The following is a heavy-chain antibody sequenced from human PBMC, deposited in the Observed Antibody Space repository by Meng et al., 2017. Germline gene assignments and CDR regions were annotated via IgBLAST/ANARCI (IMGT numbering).Heavy chain of an antibody. J-gene: IGHJ4*02. CDR3: ARGSMFGATVTKIDY. Sequence: QGRRKQGGAGLLKPSETLALTWAVNGGSFSGYYWSWIRQPPGKGLEWIGEINHSGSTNYNPSLKSRVTISVDTSKNQFSLKLSSVTAADTAVYYCARGSMFGATVTKIDYWGQGTLVTVSS. CDR1: GGSFSGYY. CDR2: INHSGST. D-gene: IGHD4-17*01. V-gene: IGHV4-34*01.